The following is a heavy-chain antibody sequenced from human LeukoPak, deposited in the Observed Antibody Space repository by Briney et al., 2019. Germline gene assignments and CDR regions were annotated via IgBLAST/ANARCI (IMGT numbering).Heavy chain of an antibody. CDR1: GYTLTGSY. J-gene: IGHJ4*02. Sequence: ASVKVSCKASGYTLTGSYMHWVRQAPGQGLEWRGWINPNRGGTNYAQKFQGRVTMTRDTSISTAYMELSRLRSDDTAVYYCARESPYCTNGVCYMGVDYWGQGTLVTVSS. D-gene: IGHD2-8*01. CDR3: ARESPYCTNGVCYMGVDY. V-gene: IGHV1-2*02. CDR2: INPNRGGT.